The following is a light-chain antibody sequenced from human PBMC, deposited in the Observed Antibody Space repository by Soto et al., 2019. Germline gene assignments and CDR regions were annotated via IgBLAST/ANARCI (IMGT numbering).Light chain of an antibody. J-gene: IGLJ3*02. V-gene: IGLV6-57*01. Sequence: NFMLTQPHSVSESPGKTVTISCTRSGGSIASNFVHWYQHRPGSSPTTVVYEDKQRPSEVPDRFSGSIDSSSNSASLTISGLQTEDEAAYDSLSYDASNRRVFCGGPKLTVL. CDR1: GGSIASNF. CDR2: EDK. CDR3: LSYDASNRRV.